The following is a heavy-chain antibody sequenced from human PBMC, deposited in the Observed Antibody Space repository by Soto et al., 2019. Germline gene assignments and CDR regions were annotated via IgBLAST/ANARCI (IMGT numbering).Heavy chain of an antibody. Sequence: EVQLVESGGGLVQPGGSLRLSCAASGFTFSTYNMNWVRQAPGKGLEWVSYISDSSSTIHYADSVKGRFTISRENAKNSLYLQMNRLRAEDTAVFYWARGEYPYYDDCCCSPFGYWGQGAPVTVSS. D-gene: IGHD3-22*01. V-gene: IGHV3-48*01. J-gene: IGHJ4*02. CDR3: ARGEYPYYDDCCCSPFGY. CDR2: ISDSSSTI. CDR1: GFTFSTYN.